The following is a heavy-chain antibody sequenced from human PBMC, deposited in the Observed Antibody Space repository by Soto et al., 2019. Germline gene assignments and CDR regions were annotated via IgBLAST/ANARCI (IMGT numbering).Heavy chain of an antibody. D-gene: IGHD2-2*01. J-gene: IGHJ2*01. CDR1: GFTFINYA. Sequence: EVQLLESGGGLVQPGGSLRLSCVGSGFTFINYAMNWVRQTPGKGLEWVSTISGGGDRTFDADTVKGRFTISRDNSKNTVNLQMNSLRAVDTAVYYCARKVLGSTSRPHWWYFDLWGRGTLVTVSS. CDR3: ARKVLGSTSRPHWWYFDL. V-gene: IGHV3-23*01. CDR2: ISGGGDRT.